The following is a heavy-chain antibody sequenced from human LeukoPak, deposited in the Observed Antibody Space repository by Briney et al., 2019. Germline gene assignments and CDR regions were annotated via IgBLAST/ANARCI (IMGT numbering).Heavy chain of an antibody. D-gene: IGHD3-3*01. Sequence: ASVKVSCKASGFTFTSYGISWVRQAPGRGLEWMGWISAYNGNTNYAQKLQGRVTMTTDTSTSNAYMELRSLRSDDTAVYYCARKHYDFWSGQSPYYYYMDVWGKGTTVTVSS. J-gene: IGHJ6*03. CDR3: ARKHYDFWSGQSPYYYYMDV. V-gene: IGHV1-18*01. CDR2: ISAYNGNT. CDR1: GFTFTSYG.